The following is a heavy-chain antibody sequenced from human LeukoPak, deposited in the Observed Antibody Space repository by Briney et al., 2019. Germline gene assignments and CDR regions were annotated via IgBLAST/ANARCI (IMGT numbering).Heavy chain of an antibody. CDR1: GGSISSYY. Sequence: SETLSLTCTVSGGSISSYYWSWIRQPPGKGLEWIGYIYYSGSTNYNPSLKSRVTISVDTSKNQFSLKLSSVTAADTAVYYCARDRMEGYSSSWTRAYYYMDVWGKGPRSPSP. CDR2: IYYSGST. V-gene: IGHV4-59*01. D-gene: IGHD6-13*01. CDR3: ARDRMEGYSSSWTRAYYYMDV. J-gene: IGHJ6*03.